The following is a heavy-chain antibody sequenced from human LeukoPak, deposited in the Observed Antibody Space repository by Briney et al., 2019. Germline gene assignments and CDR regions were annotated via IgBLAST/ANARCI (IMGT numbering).Heavy chain of an antibody. Sequence: SGPTMVKPTQTLTLTCTFSGFSLSTSGVGVGWIRQPPGKALEWLALIYWDDDKRYSPSLKSRLTITKDTSKNQVVLTMTNMDPVDTATYYCAHSRGPYSSGWWFDYWGQGTLVTVSS. J-gene: IGHJ4*02. CDR3: AHSRGPYSSGWWFDY. V-gene: IGHV2-5*02. CDR1: GFSLSTSGVG. D-gene: IGHD6-19*01. CDR2: IYWDDDK.